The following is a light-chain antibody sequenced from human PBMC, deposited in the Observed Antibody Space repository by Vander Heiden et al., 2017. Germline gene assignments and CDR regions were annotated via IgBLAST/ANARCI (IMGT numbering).Light chain of an antibody. V-gene: IGKV3-11*01. CDR3: QQRSSGVT. J-gene: IGKJ1*01. CDR2: DAA. CDR1: QSVSSY. Sequence: EIVLTQSPATLSLSPGERATLSCRASQSVSSYLAWYQQKPGQAPRLLSYDAANRATGIPARFSGSGSGTDFTLTISSLEPEDFAVYYCQQRSSGVTFGQGTKVEIK.